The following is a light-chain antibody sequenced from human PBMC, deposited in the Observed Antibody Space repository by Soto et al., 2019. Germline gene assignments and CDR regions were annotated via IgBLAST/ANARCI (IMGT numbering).Light chain of an antibody. CDR1: ESVSSN. Sequence: ELVMTQSPDTLSVSPGERATVSCRASESVSSNLAWYQQKAGQAPRLLIYGASPRATGIPARFSGSGSGTEFTLTISTLQSGDVAIYYCQQYNSWPPDTFGQGTKVDIK. V-gene: IGKV3-15*01. CDR2: GAS. CDR3: QQYNSWPPDT. J-gene: IGKJ2*01.